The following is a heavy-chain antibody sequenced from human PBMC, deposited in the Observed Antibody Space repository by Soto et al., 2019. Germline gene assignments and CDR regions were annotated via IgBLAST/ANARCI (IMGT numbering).Heavy chain of an antibody. CDR3: ARHPERIAEIGWFDP. CDR1: GFTFSSYS. Sequence: EVQLVESGGGLVQPGGSLRLSCAASGFTFSSYSMNWVRQAPGKGLEWVSYIRSSSSPIYYADSVKGRFTISRDNAMNSLYLQMTSLRAADTAVYYCARHPERIAEIGWFDPWGQGTLVTVSS. V-gene: IGHV3-48*01. D-gene: IGHD6-13*01. J-gene: IGHJ5*02. CDR2: IRSSSSPI.